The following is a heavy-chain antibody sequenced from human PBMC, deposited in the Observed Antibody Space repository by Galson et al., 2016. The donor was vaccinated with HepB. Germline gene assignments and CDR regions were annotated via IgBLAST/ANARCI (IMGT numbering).Heavy chain of an antibody. D-gene: IGHD3-16*01. CDR3: AKKRNAWVGFRLES. V-gene: IGHV3-23*01. CDR2: ISGSGGYP. Sequence: SLRLSCAASGFTFNTYAMNWVRQAPGKGLEWVSGISGSGGYPYSADSVKGRFTISRDNSKNTLFLQMNSLRAEDTSGYYCAKKRNAWVGFRLESWGPGSLVIVSS. CDR1: GFTFNTYA. J-gene: IGHJ5*01.